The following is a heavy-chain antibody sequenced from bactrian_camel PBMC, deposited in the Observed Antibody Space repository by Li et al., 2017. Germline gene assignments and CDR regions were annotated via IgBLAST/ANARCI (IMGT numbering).Heavy chain of an antibody. D-gene: IGHD1*01. Sequence: HVQLVESGGGSVEAGGSLRLSCEVIGLVDSPRCMGWFRQAPLNERQVVAGIDSAGTTTYADSVKGRFTVSLDNAKRTLYLQMNDLKPEVTAMYYCAIGARCEMVLWDYWGQGTQVTVS. CDR1: GLVDSPRC. J-gene: IGHJ4*01. V-gene: IGHV3S53*01. CDR3: AIGARCEMVLWDY. CDR2: IDSAGTT.